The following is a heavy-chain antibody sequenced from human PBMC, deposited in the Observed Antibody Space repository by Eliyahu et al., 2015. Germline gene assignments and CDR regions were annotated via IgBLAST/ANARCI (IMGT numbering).Heavy chain of an antibody. CDR3: ARKRRDGGNSAFDY. V-gene: IGHV1-69*04. CDR1: GGXFSSYA. Sequence: QVQLVQSGAEVKKPGSSVKVSCKASGGXFSSYAISWVRQAPGQGLEWMGRIIPILGIANYAQKFQGRVTITADKSTSTAYMELSSLRSEDTAVYYCARKRRDGGNSAFDYWGQGTLVTVSS. D-gene: IGHD4-23*01. J-gene: IGHJ4*02. CDR2: IIPILGIA.